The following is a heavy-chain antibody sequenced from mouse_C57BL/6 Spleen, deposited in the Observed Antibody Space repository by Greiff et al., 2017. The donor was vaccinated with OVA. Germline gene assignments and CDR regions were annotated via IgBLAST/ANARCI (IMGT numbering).Heavy chain of an antibody. CDR2: ISDGGSYT. D-gene: IGHD2-5*01. V-gene: IGHV5-4*03. CDR1: GFTFSSYA. CDR3: ARLSNAY. Sequence: EVKLMESGGGLVKPGGSLKLSCAASGFTFSSYAMSWVRQTPEKRLEWVATISDGGSYTYYPDNVKGRFTISRDNAKNNLYLQMSHLKSEDTAMYYCARLSNAYWGQGTLVTVSA. J-gene: IGHJ3*01.